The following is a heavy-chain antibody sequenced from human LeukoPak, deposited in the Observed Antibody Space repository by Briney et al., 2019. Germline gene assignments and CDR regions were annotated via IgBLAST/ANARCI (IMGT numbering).Heavy chain of an antibody. J-gene: IGHJ5*02. D-gene: IGHD6-13*01. Sequence: SETLSLTCAVYGGSFSDYYWSWIRQPPGKGLEYIGEINHSGITNYNPSLKSRVTISVDTSKNQFSLRLTSVTAADTAVYYCARQEQQLIYNWFDPWGQGTLVTVSS. V-gene: IGHV4-34*01. CDR3: ARQEQQLIYNWFDP. CDR1: GGSFSDYY. CDR2: INHSGIT.